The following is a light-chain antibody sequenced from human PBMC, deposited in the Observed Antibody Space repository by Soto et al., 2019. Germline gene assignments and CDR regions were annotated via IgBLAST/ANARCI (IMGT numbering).Light chain of an antibody. J-gene: IGKJ4*01. Sequence: PANLSLSPGESATLSCRASQSVSYYLAWYQQKPGQAPRLLIYDASNRAPGIPARFSGSGSGTDFTLTISSLEPEDFAIYYCQQRSNWPALTFGGGTKVDIK. CDR2: DAS. V-gene: IGKV3-11*01. CDR3: QQRSNWPALT. CDR1: QSVSYY.